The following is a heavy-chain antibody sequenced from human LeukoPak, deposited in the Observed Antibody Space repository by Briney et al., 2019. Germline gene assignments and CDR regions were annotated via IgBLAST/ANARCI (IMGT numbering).Heavy chain of an antibody. D-gene: IGHD2-15*01. V-gene: IGHV3-48*01. CDR3: ARGGRGSAAVVAPRSFDI. Sequence: PGGSLRLSCAASGFTFSSHSMNWVRQAPGKGLEWVSYISSSSSTIYYADSVKGRFTISRDNAKNSLYLQMNSLRAEDSALYYCARGGRGSAAVVAPRSFDIWGQGTMVTVSS. CDR1: GFTFSSHS. CDR2: ISSSSSTI. J-gene: IGHJ3*02.